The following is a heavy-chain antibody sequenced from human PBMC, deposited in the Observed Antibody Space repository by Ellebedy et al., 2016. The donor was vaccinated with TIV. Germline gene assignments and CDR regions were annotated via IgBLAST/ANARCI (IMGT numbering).Heavy chain of an antibody. CDR1: GGSISSSNW. CDR2: SYHSGST. Sequence: MPSETLSLTCAVSGGSISSSNWWSWVRQPPGKGLEWTGESYHSGSTNYNPSLKSRVTISVDKSKNQFSLKLSSVTAADTAVYYCARADSSGYYCYFDSWGQGILVTVSS. V-gene: IGHV4-4*02. J-gene: IGHJ4*02. D-gene: IGHD3-22*01. CDR3: ARADSSGYYCYFDS.